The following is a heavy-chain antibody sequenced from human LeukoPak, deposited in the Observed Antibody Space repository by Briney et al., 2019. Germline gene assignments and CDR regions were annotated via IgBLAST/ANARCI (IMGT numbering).Heavy chain of an antibody. J-gene: IGHJ4*02. Sequence: SETLSLTCTVSGGSISSYYWSWIRQPPGKGLEWIGYIYYSGSTNYNPFLKSRVTISVDTSKNQFSLKLSSVTAADTAVYYCARHKPCGAVCLYYFDYWGQGTLVTVSS. CDR3: ARHKPCGAVCLYYFDY. D-gene: IGHD2-21*02. CDR1: GGSISSYY. CDR2: IYYSGST. V-gene: IGHV4-59*08.